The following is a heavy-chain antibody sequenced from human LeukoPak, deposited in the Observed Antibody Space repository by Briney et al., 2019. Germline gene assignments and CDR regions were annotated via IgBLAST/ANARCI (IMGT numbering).Heavy chain of an antibody. CDR1: GGSFSGYY. V-gene: IGHV4-34*01. CDR3: AITYYDSSGYYFDY. J-gene: IGHJ4*02. Sequence: SETLSLTCAVYGGSFSGYYWSWIRQPPGKGLEWIGENNHSGSTNYNPSLKSRVTISVDTSKNQFSLKLSSVTAADTAVYYCAITYYDSSGYYFDYWGQGTLVTVSS. D-gene: IGHD3-22*01. CDR2: NNHSGST.